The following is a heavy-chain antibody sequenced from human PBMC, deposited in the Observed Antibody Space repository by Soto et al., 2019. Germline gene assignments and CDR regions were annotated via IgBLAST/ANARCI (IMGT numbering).Heavy chain of an antibody. D-gene: IGHD2-21*02. V-gene: IGHV1-46*01. CDR3: ARGGHVVVGTAALDF. Sequence: QVQLVQSGAEVKKPGASVKVSCKASGDTFTDYYIHWVRQAPGQGLEWMGTVNPSGGHTTYAQHFLGRMTMIRDAATSTLYMELTSLISEDTAVYYCARGGHVVVGTAALDFWGQGTLVTVSS. CDR1: GDTFTDYY. J-gene: IGHJ4*02. CDR2: VNPSGGHT.